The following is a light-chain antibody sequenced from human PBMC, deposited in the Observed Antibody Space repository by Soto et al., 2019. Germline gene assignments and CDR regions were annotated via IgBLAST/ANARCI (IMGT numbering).Light chain of an antibody. CDR1: ESVSSIY. V-gene: IGKV3-20*01. Sequence: ENVLTQSPGTLSLSPWERATLSCKASESVSSIYVAWYQQKPGQAPTLLIYGASTRATGIPDRFSGSGSGTDFTLTISRLEPEDFAVYYCQQYGSSGTFGQGTKVDIK. J-gene: IGKJ1*01. CDR3: QQYGSSGT. CDR2: GAS.